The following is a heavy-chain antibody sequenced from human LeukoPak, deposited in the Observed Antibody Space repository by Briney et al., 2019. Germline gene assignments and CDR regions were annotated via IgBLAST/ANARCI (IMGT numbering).Heavy chain of an antibody. Sequence: GGSLGLSCAASGFTFSSYGMSWVRQAPGKGLEWVSAISGSGGSTYYADSVKGRFTISRDNSKNTLYLQMNSLRAEDTAVYYCARAEADSPFDYWGQGTLVTVSS. CDR3: ARAEADSPFDY. D-gene: IGHD2-15*01. CDR1: GFTFSSYG. J-gene: IGHJ4*02. V-gene: IGHV3-23*01. CDR2: ISGSGGST.